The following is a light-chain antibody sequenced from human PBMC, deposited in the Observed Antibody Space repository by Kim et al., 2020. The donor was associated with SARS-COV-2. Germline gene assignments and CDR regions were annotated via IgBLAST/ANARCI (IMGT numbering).Light chain of an antibody. J-gene: IGLJ2*01. CDR2: EVT. CDR3: SSYTNRISLI. CDR1: SSDVGAYNR. Sequence: GQSVTLSCTGTSSDVGAYNRVSWYQQAPGTAPKLLIYEVTHRPSGVPDRFSGSKSGDTASLTISGLQAEDEADYYCSSYTNRISLIFGGGTQLTVL. V-gene: IGLV2-18*02.